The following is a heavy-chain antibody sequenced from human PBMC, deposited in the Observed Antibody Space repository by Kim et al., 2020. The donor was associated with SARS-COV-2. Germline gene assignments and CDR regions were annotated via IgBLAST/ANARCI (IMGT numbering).Heavy chain of an antibody. J-gene: IGHJ4*02. CDR3: ARWYYYDSSGYYY. Sequence: ADSVKGRFPISRDNAKNSRYLQMNSLRAEDTAVYYCARWYYYDSSGYYYWGQGTLVTVSS. D-gene: IGHD3-22*01. V-gene: IGHV3-21*01.